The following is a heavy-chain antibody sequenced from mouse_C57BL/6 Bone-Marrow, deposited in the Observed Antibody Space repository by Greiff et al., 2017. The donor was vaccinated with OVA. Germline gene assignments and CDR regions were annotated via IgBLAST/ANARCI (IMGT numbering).Heavy chain of an antibody. CDR2: INPSTGGT. V-gene: IGHV1-42*01. J-gene: IGHJ2*01. Sequence: VQLQQSGPELVKPGASVKISCKASGYSFTGYYMNWVKQSPEKSLEWIGEINPSTGGTTYNQKFKAKATLTVDKSSSTAYMQLKSLTSEDSAVYYCANTGSLDYWGQGTTLTVSS. D-gene: IGHD4-1*01. CDR3: ANTGSLDY. CDR1: GYSFTGYY.